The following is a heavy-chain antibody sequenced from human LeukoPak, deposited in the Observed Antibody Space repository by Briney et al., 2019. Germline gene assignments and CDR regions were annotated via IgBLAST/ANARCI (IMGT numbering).Heavy chain of an antibody. D-gene: IGHD6-13*01. J-gene: IGHJ4*02. CDR2: IYTSGST. Sequence: SETLSLTCTVSGGSLSSYYWSWIRQPVGKGLEWIGRIYTSGSTNYNPSLKSRVTMSVDTSKNQFSLKLSSVTAADTAVYYCARDRGSSDNYFDYWGQGTLVTVSS. CDR1: GGSLSSYY. CDR3: ARDRGSSDNYFDY. V-gene: IGHV4-4*07.